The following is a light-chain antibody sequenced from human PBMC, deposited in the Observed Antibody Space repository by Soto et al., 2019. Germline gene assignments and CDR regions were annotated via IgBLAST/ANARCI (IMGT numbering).Light chain of an antibody. CDR1: QDISNY. J-gene: IGKJ4*01. Sequence: DIQMTQSPSSLSASVGDTVTITCQASQDISNYLNWYQQKPGKAPKLLIYDASNLETGVPSRFSGGGSGTDFIFTISSPQPEDIATYYCQQYDNLPVTFGGGTKVEIK. CDR3: QQYDNLPVT. V-gene: IGKV1-33*01. CDR2: DAS.